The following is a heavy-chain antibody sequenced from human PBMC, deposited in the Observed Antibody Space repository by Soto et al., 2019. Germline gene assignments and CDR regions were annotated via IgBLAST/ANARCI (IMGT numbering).Heavy chain of an antibody. CDR2: INPNSGGT. CDR1: GYTFTGYY. Sequence: ASVKVSCKASGYTFTGYYMHCVRQAPGQGLEWMGWINPNSGGTNYSHKFQGSVTMTRDTSISTAYMELSRLRSDDTAVYYCASAHNLNDYAGDRDIKHWGQGPLVTVSS. D-gene: IGHD4-17*01. V-gene: IGHV1-2*07. CDR3: ASAHNLNDYAGDRDIKH. J-gene: IGHJ1*01.